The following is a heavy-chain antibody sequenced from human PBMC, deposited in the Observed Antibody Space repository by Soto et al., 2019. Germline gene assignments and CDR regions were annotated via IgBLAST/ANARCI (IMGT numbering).Heavy chain of an antibody. D-gene: IGHD6-19*01. CDR2: ISSNGGST. Sequence: GCLRVPCLASGFHCSSYARHWVRPAPGKGLEYVSAISSNGGSTYYADSVKGRFTISRDNSKNTLYLQMSSLRAEDTAVYYCVKDMRGWLGSFWFDPWGPGTLV. J-gene: IGHJ5*02. V-gene: IGHV3-64D*06. CDR3: VKDMRGWLGSFWFDP. CDR1: GFHCSSYA.